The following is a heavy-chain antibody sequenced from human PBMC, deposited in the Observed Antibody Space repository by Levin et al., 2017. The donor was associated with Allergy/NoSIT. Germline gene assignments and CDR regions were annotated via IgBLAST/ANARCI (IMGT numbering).Heavy chain of an antibody. D-gene: IGHD2-8*02. CDR1: GFTFNKNA. V-gene: IGHV3-23*01. CDR2: IVGTDGNT. CDR3: AKGRNCTGASCYGPLSV. Sequence: GESLKISCAASGFTFNKNAMSWVRQAPGKGLEWVSAIVGTDGNTYYADSAKGRFTISRDNSKDTLYLQMNSLRAEDTAVYYCAKGRNCTGASCYGPLSVWGQGTLVTVSS. J-gene: IGHJ4*02.